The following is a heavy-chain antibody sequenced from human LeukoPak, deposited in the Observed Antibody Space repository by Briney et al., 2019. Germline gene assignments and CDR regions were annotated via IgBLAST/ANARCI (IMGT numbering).Heavy chain of an antibody. CDR2: IYYSGST. Sequence: SETLSLTCTVSGGSISIYYWSWIRQPPGKGLEWIGYIYYSGSTNYNPSLKSRVTISVNTSKNQFSLKLSSVTAADTAVYYCARRIVGALPYFDYWGQGTLVTVSS. D-gene: IGHD1-26*01. CDR3: ARRIVGALPYFDY. V-gene: IGHV4-59*08. J-gene: IGHJ4*02. CDR1: GGSISIYY.